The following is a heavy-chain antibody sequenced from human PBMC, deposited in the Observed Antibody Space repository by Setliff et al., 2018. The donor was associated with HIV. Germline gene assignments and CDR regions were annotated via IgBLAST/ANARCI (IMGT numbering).Heavy chain of an antibody. D-gene: IGHD2-15*01. CDR1: GGSFRNYA. J-gene: IGHJ3*01. CDR2: IIPLLGTP. Sequence: ASVKVSCKASGGSFRNYAINWVRQAPGQGLEWMGGIIPLLGTPNYAHKFQGRVTITADKYSSTVYMELSGLTFDDTAIYYCAGEDVVVPSEADALDLWGQGTLVTVSS. CDR3: AGEDVVVPSEADALDL. V-gene: IGHV1-69*06.